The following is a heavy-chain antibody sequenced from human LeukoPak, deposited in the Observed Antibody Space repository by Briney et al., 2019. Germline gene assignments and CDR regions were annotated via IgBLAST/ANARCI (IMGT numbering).Heavy chain of an antibody. V-gene: IGHV1-8*01. D-gene: IGHD1-26*01. J-gene: IGHJ6*03. CDR3: ARAGSSYYYYYREV. CDR1: GYTITSYD. Sequence: ASVKVSCKASGYTITSYDINWVRQATGRGLEWMGWMNSNSGNTGYAQKFQGRVTMTRNTSIRTAYMELSSLRSEGTAVYYCARAGSSYYYYYREVWGKGTTVTVSS. CDR2: MNSNSGNT.